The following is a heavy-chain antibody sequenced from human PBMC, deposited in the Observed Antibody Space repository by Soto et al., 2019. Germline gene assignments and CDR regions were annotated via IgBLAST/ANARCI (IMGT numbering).Heavy chain of an antibody. CDR2: IFTSGST. CDR1: GGSISSGGYS. D-gene: IGHD1-26*01. CDR3: AREGGSVSPDWYFDL. V-gene: IGHV4-30-2*01. J-gene: IGHJ2*01. Sequence: HLQLQESGSGLVKPSQTLSLTCAVSGGSISSGGYSWSWIRQPPVKGLEWFGYIFTSGSTYYNPSPKSRVTISIDNSKNQFSLRLTSVTAAGTAVYYGAREGGSVSPDWYFDLWGRGTLVTVSS.